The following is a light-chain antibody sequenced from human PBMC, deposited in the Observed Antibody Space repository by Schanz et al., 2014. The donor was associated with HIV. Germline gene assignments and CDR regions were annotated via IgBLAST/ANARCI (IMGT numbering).Light chain of an antibody. J-gene: IGLJ2*01. CDR2: GNN. CDR3: AAWDDSLNGVV. CDR1: SSNIGAAYD. Sequence: QSVLTQPPSVSGAPGQRVSISCTGSSSNIGAAYDVHWYQHLPGTVPKLLIYGNNNRPSGVPDRFSGSKSGTSASLAISGLQSADESDYYCAAWDDSLNGVVFGGGTKLTVL. V-gene: IGLV1-40*01.